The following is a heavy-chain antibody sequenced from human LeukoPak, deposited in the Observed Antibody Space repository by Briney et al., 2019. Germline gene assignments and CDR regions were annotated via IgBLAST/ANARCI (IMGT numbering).Heavy chain of an antibody. V-gene: IGHV3-49*04. CDR1: GFTFGDYA. Sequence: GRSLRLSCTASGFTFGDYAMSWVRQAPGKGLEWVGFIRSKAYGGTTEYAASVKGRFTISRDDSKSIAYLQMNSLKTEDTAVYYCTRDRAGKQWLVPQSYFDYWGQGTLVTVSS. CDR3: TRDRAGKQWLVPQSYFDY. CDR2: IRSKAYGGTT. D-gene: IGHD6-19*01. J-gene: IGHJ4*02.